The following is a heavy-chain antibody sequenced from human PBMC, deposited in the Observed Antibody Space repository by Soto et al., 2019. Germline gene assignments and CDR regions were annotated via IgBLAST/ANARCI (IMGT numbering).Heavy chain of an antibody. V-gene: IGHV3-23*01. CDR3: ARRSSSWYFDY. D-gene: IGHD6-13*01. CDR1: GFTFSSYA. J-gene: IGHJ4*02. CDR2: ISGSDGST. Sequence: EVQLLESGGGLVQPGGYLRLSCAASGFTFSSYAMNSVRQAPGKGLEWVSVISGSDGSTYYADSVKGRFTISRDNSKNTLNLQMNSLRAEDPAVYYCARRSSSWYFDYWGQGTLVTVSS.